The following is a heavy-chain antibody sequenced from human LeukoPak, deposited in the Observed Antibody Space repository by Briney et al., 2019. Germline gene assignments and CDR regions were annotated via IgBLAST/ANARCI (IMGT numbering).Heavy chain of an antibody. Sequence: GGSLRLSCAASGFTFSGYAMHWVRQAPGKGLEWVAVISYDGSNKYYADSVKGRFTISRDNSKNTLYLQMNSLRAEDTAVYYCAKGALSPLLLQHWGQGTLVTVSS. D-gene: IGHD1-26*01. CDR3: AKGALSPLLLQH. CDR2: ISYDGSNK. CDR1: GFTFSGYA. V-gene: IGHV3-30-3*01. J-gene: IGHJ1*01.